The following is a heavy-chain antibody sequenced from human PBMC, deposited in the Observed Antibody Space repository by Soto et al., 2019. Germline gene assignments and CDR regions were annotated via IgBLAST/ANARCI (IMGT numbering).Heavy chain of an antibody. D-gene: IGHD6-13*01. CDR1: GYTFTSYG. CDR3: ARDQYSYSSPDYFDY. V-gene: IGHV1-18*01. Sequence: GASVKVSCKASGYTFTSYGISWVRQAPGQGLEWMGWISAYNGNTNYAQKLQGRVTMTTDTSTSTAYMELRSLRSDDTAVYYCARDQYSYSSPDYFDYWGQGTLVTVSS. CDR2: ISAYNGNT. J-gene: IGHJ4*02.